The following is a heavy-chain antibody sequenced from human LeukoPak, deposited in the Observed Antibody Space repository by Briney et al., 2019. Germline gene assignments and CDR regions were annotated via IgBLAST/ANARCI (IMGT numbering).Heavy chain of an antibody. J-gene: IGHJ6*02. CDR3: AKDRDIILSGHGMDV. Sequence: GGSLRLSCAASGFTFNKSAMTWVRQAPGKGLEWVSTIGGLGHSTNYADFVKGRFTISRDNSKTTLYLQMNNLRADDTAVYYCAKDRDIILSGHGMDVWGQGTTVTVSS. CDR2: IGGLGHST. CDR1: GFTFNKSA. V-gene: IGHV3-23*01. D-gene: IGHD3-10*01.